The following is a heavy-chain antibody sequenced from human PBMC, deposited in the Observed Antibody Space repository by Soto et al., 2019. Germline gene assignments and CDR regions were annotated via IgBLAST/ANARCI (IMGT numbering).Heavy chain of an antibody. V-gene: IGHV3-9*01. CDR3: AKGDGVS. Sequence: EVQLVESGGGLVQPGRSLRLSCAASGFTVDDYAMHWVRQAPGKGLEWVSGISWNSGSIGYADSLKGRFTISRDNAKNSLYLQMNSLRAEDTALYYCAKGDGVSWGQGTLVTVSS. D-gene: IGHD6-13*01. J-gene: IGHJ5*02. CDR1: GFTVDDYA. CDR2: ISWNSGSI.